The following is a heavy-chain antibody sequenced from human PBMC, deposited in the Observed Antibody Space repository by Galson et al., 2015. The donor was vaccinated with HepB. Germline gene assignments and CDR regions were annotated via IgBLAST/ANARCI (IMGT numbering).Heavy chain of an antibody. Sequence: SVKVSCKAPRYTFTRYNMHWVRQAPGQGLEWLGVIKPTGYSTTYARKFQGRVTMTSDTSTSTAYMELSSLRSEDTAVYYCARPSDYYDSSGYMSDAFDIWGQGTMVTVSS. J-gene: IGHJ3*02. D-gene: IGHD3-22*01. CDR1: RYTFTRYN. CDR2: IKPTGYST. CDR3: ARPSDYYDSSGYMSDAFDI. V-gene: IGHV1-46*01.